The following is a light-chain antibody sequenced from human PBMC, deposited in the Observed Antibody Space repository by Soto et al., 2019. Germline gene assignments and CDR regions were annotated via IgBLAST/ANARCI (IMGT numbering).Light chain of an antibody. J-gene: IGKJ1*01. CDR3: QQYNSYSWT. Sequence: GDRVTITCRTSQSISSWLAWYQQKPGKAPKLLIYDASSLESGVPSRFSGSGSGTEFTLTISSLQPDDFATYYCQQYNSYSWTFGQGTIVDIK. CDR1: QSISSW. CDR2: DAS. V-gene: IGKV1-5*01.